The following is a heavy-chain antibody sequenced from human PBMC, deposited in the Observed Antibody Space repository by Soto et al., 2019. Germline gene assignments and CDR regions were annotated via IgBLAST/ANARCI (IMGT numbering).Heavy chain of an antibody. Sequence: GGSLRLSCAAYGFTVSNKYFSWVRQAPGKGLEWVSVIYADGRTFYADSVQGRFTISRDSSKNTLFLQMHSLRVEDTALYYCTRDAVDDAKGEYWGQGTLVTAAS. CDR1: GFTVSNKY. V-gene: IGHV3-53*01. CDR3: TRDAVDDAKGEY. CDR2: IYADGRT. J-gene: IGHJ4*01. D-gene: IGHD3-16*01.